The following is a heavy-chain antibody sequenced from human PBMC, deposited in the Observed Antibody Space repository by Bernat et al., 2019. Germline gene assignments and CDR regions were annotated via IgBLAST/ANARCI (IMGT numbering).Heavy chain of an antibody. CDR1: GFTSSSHA. D-gene: IGHD3-22*01. V-gene: IGHV3-23*01. Sequence: EVQLLESGGGLVQPGGSLRLSCAASGFTSSSHAMSWVRQAPGKGLEWVSTISNSGGSAYYAASVKGRFTISRDNPKNTLSLQMNNLRAEDTAVYYCAASGYGTIDIWGQGTMVTVS. CDR2: ISNSGGSA. CDR3: AASGYGTIDI. J-gene: IGHJ3*02.